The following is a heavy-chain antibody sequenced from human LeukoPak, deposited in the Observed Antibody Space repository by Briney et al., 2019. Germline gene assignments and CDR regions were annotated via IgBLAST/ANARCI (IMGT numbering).Heavy chain of an antibody. D-gene: IGHD2-2*01. J-gene: IGHJ4*02. V-gene: IGHV3-33*01. Sequence: GGSLRLSCAASGFTFSSYGMHWVRQAPGKGLEWVAVIWYDGSNKYYADSVKGRFTFSRDNSKNTLYLQMNSLRAEDTAVYYCARDGRRYCSSTSCYLDYWGQGTLVTVSS. CDR1: GFTFSSYG. CDR2: IWYDGSNK. CDR3: ARDGRRYCSSTSCYLDY.